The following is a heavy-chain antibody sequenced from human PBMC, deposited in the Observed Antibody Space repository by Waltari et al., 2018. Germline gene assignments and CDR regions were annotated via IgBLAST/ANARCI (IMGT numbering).Heavy chain of an antibody. CDR2: ISGSGGST. V-gene: IGHV3-23*01. Sequence: EVQLLESGGGLVQPGGSLRLSCAASGFTFSSYAMSWVRQAPGKGLEWVSAISGSGGSTYYADSGKGRFTISRDNSKNTLYLQMNSLRAEDTAVYYCAKSTVRGPTPRWFDPWGQGTLVTVSS. D-gene: IGHD2-8*02. J-gene: IGHJ5*02. CDR1: GFTFSSYA. CDR3: AKSTVRGPTPRWFDP.